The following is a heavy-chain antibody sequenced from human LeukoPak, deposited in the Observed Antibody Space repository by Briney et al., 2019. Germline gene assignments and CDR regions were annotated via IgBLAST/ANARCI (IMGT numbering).Heavy chain of an antibody. CDR2: INQDGSEK. CDR3: ARDSEYSSSFAFDI. CDR1: GFTFRSHW. D-gene: IGHD6-13*01. J-gene: IGHJ3*02. Sequence: PGGSLRLSCAASGFTFRSHWMSWVRQAPGKGLEWVANINQDGSEKYSVDSVKGRFTISRDNAKNSLYLQMNSLRAEDTAVYYRARDSEYSSSFAFDIWGQGTMLTVSS. V-gene: IGHV3-7*01.